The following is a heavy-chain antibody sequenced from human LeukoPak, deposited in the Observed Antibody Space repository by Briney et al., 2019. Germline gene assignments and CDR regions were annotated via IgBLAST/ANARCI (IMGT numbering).Heavy chain of an antibody. Sequence: SETLSLTCTVSGGSISSYYWSWIREPPGKGLEWIGYIYYSGSTNYNPSLKSRVTISVDTSKNQFSLKLSSATAADTAVYYCARLGGYDSDYWGQGTLVTVS. CDR3: ARLGGYDSDY. CDR2: IYYSGST. D-gene: IGHD5-12*01. CDR1: GGSISSYY. V-gene: IGHV4-59*08. J-gene: IGHJ4*02.